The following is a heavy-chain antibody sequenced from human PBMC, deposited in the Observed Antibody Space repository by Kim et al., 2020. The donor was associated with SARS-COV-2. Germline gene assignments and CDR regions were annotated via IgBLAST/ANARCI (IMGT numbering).Heavy chain of an antibody. J-gene: IGHJ4*02. CDR3: ARDLKTTGFDY. V-gene: IGHV4-30-2*04. D-gene: IGHD4-17*01. CDR2: T. Sequence: TYYNPTLKGRVTISVDTSKNQFSLTLSSVTAADTAVYYCARDLKTTGFDYWGQGTLVTVSS.